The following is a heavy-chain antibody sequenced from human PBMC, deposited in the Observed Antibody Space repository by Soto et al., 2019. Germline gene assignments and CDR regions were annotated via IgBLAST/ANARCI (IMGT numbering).Heavy chain of an antibody. D-gene: IGHD4-17*01. Sequence: GESLKISCAASGFTFSSYAMHWVRQAPGKGLEWVAVISYDGSNKYYADSVKGRFTISRDNSKNTLYLQMNSLRAEDTAVYYCATIGDYGGNLILPPLTDYWGQGTLVTVSS. J-gene: IGHJ4*02. CDR2: ISYDGSNK. CDR3: ATIGDYGGNLILPPLTDY. CDR1: GFTFSSYA. V-gene: IGHV3-30-3*01.